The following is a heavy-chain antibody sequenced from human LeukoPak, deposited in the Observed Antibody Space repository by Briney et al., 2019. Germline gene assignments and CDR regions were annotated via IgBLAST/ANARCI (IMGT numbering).Heavy chain of an antibody. CDR1: GGPISSYY. V-gene: IGHV4-4*07. D-gene: IGHD5-12*01. Sequence: SETLSLTCTVSGGPISSYYWSWIRQPARKGLEWIGRIYTSGSTNYNPSLKSRVTMSVDTSKNQFSLKMSSVTAADTAVYYCARGAIVATITAWFDPWGQGTLVTVSS. J-gene: IGHJ5*02. CDR2: IYTSGST. CDR3: ARGAIVATITAWFDP.